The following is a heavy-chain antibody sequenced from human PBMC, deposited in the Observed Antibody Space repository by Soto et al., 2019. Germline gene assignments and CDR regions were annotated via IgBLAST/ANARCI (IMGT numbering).Heavy chain of an antibody. J-gene: IGHJ6*02. CDR2: IIPIFGTA. CDR3: ARDQGVTMVRGVIITPYSYYYGMDV. V-gene: IGHV1-69*12. CDR1: GGTFSSYA. D-gene: IGHD3-10*01. Sequence: QVQLVQSGAEVKKPGSSVKVSCKASGGTFSSYAISWVRQAPGQGLEWMGGIIPIFGTANSAQKFQGRVTITADEATSTAYMELSSLRSEDTAVYYCARDQGVTMVRGVIITPYSYYYGMDVWGQGTTVTVSS.